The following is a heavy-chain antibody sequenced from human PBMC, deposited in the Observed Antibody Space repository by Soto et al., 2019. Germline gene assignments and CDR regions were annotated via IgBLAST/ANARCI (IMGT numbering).Heavy chain of an antibody. CDR1: GFTFSSYW. CDR3: ARDRGGGGGY. Sequence: EVQLVESGGGLVQPGGSLRLSCAASGFTFSSYWMHWVRQAPGKGLVWVSRINEDGSTINYADSVKGRFTISRDNAKNTVYLEINGGGGEDTVVFYGARDRGGGGGYWGQGTLVTVSS. J-gene: IGHJ4*02. CDR2: INEDGSTI. V-gene: IGHV3-74*01. D-gene: IGHD3-16*01.